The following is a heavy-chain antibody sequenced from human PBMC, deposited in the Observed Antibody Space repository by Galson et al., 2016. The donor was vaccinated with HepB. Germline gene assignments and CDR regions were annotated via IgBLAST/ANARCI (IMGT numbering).Heavy chain of an antibody. D-gene: IGHD6-13*01. CDR3: AVRYSSIWYFQH. V-gene: IGHV3-53*01. Sequence: SLRLSCAASGFTFSNYWMSWVRQAPGKGLQWVSVIFSGGSTYYADSVKGRFTISRDNSKNTLHLQMNSLRAEDTAVYYCAVRYSSIWYFQHWGRGTLVSVSS. J-gene: IGHJ1*01. CDR1: GFTFSNYW. CDR2: IFSGGST.